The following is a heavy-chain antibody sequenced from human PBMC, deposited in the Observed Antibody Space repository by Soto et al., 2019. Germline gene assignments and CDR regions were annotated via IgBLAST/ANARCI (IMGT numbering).Heavy chain of an antibody. CDR2: IDPSDSYT. Sequence: GESLKISCKGSGYSFTSYWISWVRQMPGKGLEWMGRIDPSDSYTNYSPSFQGHVTISADKSISTAYLQWSSLKASDTAMYYCASSTMVRGVLYGMDVWGQGTTVTAP. CDR1: GYSFTSYW. D-gene: IGHD3-10*01. V-gene: IGHV5-10-1*01. CDR3: ASSTMVRGVLYGMDV. J-gene: IGHJ6*02.